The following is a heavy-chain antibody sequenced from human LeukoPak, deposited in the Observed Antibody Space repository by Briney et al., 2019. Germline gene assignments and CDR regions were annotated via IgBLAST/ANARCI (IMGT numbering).Heavy chain of an antibody. CDR2: IIPIFGTT. CDR1: GGTFSSYA. J-gene: IGHJ1*01. D-gene: IGHD6-19*01. V-gene: IGHV1-69*13. Sequence: SVEVSCKASGGTFSSYAISWVRQAPGQGLEWMGGIIPIFGTTNYAQKFQGRVTITADESTSTAYMELSSLRSEDTAVYYCARDQGSGWYLGQYFQHWGQGTLVTVSS. CDR3: ARDQGSGWYLGQYFQH.